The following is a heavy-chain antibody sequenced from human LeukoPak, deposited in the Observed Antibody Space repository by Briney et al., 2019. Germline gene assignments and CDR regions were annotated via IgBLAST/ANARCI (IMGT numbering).Heavy chain of an antibody. J-gene: IGHJ4*02. D-gene: IGHD3-9*01. CDR1: GFTFSSYE. CDR3: ARSPLLRSFDWLLYRGDGNENYFDY. V-gene: IGHV3-48*03. CDR2: ISSSGSTI. Sequence: GGSLRLSCAASGFTFSSYEMNWVRQAPGKGLEWVSYISSSGSTIYYADSVKGRFTISRDNAKNSLYLQMNSLRAEDTAVYYCARSPLLRSFDWLLYRGDGNENYFDYGGQGTLVTVSS.